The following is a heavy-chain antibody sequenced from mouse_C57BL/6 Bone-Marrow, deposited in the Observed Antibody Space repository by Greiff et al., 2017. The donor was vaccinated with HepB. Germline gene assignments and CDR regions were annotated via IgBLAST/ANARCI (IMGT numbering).Heavy chain of an antibody. V-gene: IGHV1-82*01. D-gene: IGHD1-1*01. CDR1: GYAFSSSW. J-gene: IGHJ2*01. CDR3: AREVITTVVRPHFDY. CDR2: IYPGDGDT. Sequence: QVQLQQSGPELVKPGASVKISCKASGYAFSSSWMNWVKQRPGKGLEWIGRIYPGDGDTNYNGKFKGKATLTADKSSSTAYMQLSSLTSEDSAVYFCAREVITTVVRPHFDYWGQGTTLTVSS.